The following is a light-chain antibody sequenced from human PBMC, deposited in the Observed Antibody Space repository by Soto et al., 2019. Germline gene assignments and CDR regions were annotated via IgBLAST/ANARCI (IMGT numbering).Light chain of an antibody. Sequence: EIVLTQSPATLSLSPGERATLSCRTSQSVSSYLAWYQQKRGQAPRLLIYEASNRATDIPARFSGSGSGTDFTLTISSLEPEDFAIYYCQQRSNWPLTFGGGTKVEI. V-gene: IGKV3-11*01. CDR2: EAS. J-gene: IGKJ4*01. CDR1: QSVSSY. CDR3: QQRSNWPLT.